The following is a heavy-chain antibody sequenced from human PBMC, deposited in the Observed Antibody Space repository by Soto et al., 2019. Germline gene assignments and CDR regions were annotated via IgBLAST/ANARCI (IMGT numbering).Heavy chain of an antibody. CDR1: GGSISSGGYS. CDR3: ARGNYDSSGYFEYYYYGMDV. D-gene: IGHD3-22*01. V-gene: IGHV4-30-2*01. CDR2: IYHSGST. J-gene: IGHJ6*02. Sequence: SETLSLTCAVSGGSISSGGYSWSWIRQPPGKGLEWIGYIYHSGSTYYNPSLKSRVTISVDRSKNQFSLKLSSVTAADTAVYYCARGNYDSSGYFEYYYYGMDVWGQGTTVTVSS.